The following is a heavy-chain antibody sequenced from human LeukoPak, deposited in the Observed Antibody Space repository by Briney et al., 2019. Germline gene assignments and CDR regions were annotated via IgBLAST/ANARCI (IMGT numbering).Heavy chain of an antibody. D-gene: IGHD6-13*01. J-gene: IGHJ3*02. Sequence: GGSLRLSCAASGFTFSGSAMHWVRQASGKGLEGVGRIRSKANSYATAYAASVKGRFTISRDDSKNTAYLQMNSLKTEDTAVYYCTNLIAAAGNDAFDIWGQGTMVTVSS. CDR3: TNLIAAAGNDAFDI. CDR1: GFTFSGSA. V-gene: IGHV3-73*01. CDR2: IRSKANSYAT.